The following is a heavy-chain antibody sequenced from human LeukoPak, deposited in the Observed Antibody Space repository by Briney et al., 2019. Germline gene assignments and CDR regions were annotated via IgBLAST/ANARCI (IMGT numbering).Heavy chain of an antibody. CDR3: ATRTLNHDYGDYGAFDI. V-gene: IGHV1-2*02. D-gene: IGHD4-17*01. CDR1: GYTFTGYY. J-gene: IGHJ3*02. Sequence: GASVKVSCKASGYTFTGYYMHWVRQAPGQGLEWMGWINPNSGGTKYAQKFQGRVTMTRDTSISTAYMELRSLRSDDTAVYYCATRTLNHDYGDYGAFDIWGQGTMVTVSS. CDR2: INPNSGGT.